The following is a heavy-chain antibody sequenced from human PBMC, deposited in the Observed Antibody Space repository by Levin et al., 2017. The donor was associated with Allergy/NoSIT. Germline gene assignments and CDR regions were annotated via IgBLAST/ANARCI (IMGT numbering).Heavy chain of an antibody. CDR2: MNPNSGNT. CDR3: ARGVSGDPPYFDY. Sequence: VGSVKVSCKASGYTFTSYDINWVRQATGQGLEWMGWMNPNSGNTGYAQKFQGRVTMTRNTSISTAYMELSSLRSEDTAVYYCARGVSGDPPYFDYWGQGTLVTVSS. D-gene: IGHD7-27*01. V-gene: IGHV1-8*01. J-gene: IGHJ4*02. CDR1: GYTFTSYD.